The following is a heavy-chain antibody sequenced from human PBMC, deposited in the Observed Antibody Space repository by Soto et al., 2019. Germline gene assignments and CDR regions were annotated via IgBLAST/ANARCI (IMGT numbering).Heavy chain of an antibody. CDR1: GGSISSYY. V-gene: IGHV4-59*01. CDR3: ARGHSGSYRTGEGYYYGMDV. Sequence: QVQLQESGPGLVKPSETLSLTCTVSGGSISSYYWSWIRQPPGKGLEWIGYIYYSGSTNYNPSLKSRVTISVDTSKNQFSLKLSSGTAADTAVYYCARGHSGSYRTGEGYYYGMDVWGQGTTVNVSS. J-gene: IGHJ6*02. D-gene: IGHD1-26*01. CDR2: IYYSGST.